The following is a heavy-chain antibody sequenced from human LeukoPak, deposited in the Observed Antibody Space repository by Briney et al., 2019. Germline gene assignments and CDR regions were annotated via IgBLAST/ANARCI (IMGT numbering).Heavy chain of an antibody. CDR1: GGSFSGYY. CDR3: ARGRGYSGYDGLPVWRFLGNWFDP. V-gene: IGHV4-34*01. D-gene: IGHD5-12*01. J-gene: IGHJ5*02. CDR2: INHSGST. Sequence: SETLSLXCAVYGGSFSGYYWSWSRRPPGKGLEWIGEINHSGSTDYNPSPKSRVTISVDTSKNQFSLKLSSVTAADTAVYYCARGRGYSGYDGLPVWRFLGNWFDPWGQGTLVTVSS.